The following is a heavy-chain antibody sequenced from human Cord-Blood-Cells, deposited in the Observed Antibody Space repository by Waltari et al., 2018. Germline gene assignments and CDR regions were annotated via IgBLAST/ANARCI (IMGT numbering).Heavy chain of an antibody. V-gene: IGHV3-30*18. D-gene: IGHD3-10*01. Sequence: QVQLVESGGGVVQPGRSLRLSCAASGLPFSSYGMHWVRQAPGKGLEWVAVISYDGSNKYYADSVKGRFTISRDNSKNTLYLQMNSLRAEDTAVYYCAKSGEDAFDIWGQGTMVTVSS. J-gene: IGHJ3*02. CDR3: AKSGEDAFDI. CDR2: ISYDGSNK. CDR1: GLPFSSYG.